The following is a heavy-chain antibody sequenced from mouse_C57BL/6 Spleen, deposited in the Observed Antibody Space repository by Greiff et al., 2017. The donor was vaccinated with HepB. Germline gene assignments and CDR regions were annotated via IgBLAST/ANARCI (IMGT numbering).Heavy chain of an antibody. CDR2: IDPSASYT. Sequence: QVQLQQPGAELVMPGASVKLSCKASGYTFTSYWLHWVKQRPGPGLEWIGEIDPSASYTNYNQKFKGKSTLTVDKSSSTAYMQLSSLTSEDSAVYDCARGYYGSSPHYYAMDYWGQGTSVTVSS. D-gene: IGHD1-1*01. V-gene: IGHV1-69*01. CDR3: ARGYYGSSPHYYAMDY. CDR1: GYTFTSYW. J-gene: IGHJ4*01.